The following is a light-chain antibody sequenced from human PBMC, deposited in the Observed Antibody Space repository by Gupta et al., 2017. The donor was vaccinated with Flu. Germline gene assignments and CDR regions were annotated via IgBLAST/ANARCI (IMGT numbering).Light chain of an antibody. CDR1: SSDVGSYSF. J-gene: IGLJ2*01. V-gene: IGLV2-14*01. Sequence: QSALTQPASVSGSPGQSITISCTGTSSDVGSYSFVSWYQQYPGKAPKLMIYEVSNRPSGVSNRFSGSKSGNTASLTISGLQAEDEADYYCSSYKSSSTPVIFGGGTKLTVL. CDR2: EVS. CDR3: SSYKSSSTPVI.